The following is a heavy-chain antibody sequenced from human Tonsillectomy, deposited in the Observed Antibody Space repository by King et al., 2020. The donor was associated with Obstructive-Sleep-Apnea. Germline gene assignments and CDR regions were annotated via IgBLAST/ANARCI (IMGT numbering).Heavy chain of an antibody. D-gene: IGHD6-19*01. CDR1: GGSISSSSYY. J-gene: IGHJ4*02. V-gene: IGHV4-39*07. CDR2: IYYSGST. Sequence: QLQESGPGLVKPSETLSLTCTVSGGSISSSSYYWGWIRQPPGKGLEWIGSIYYSGSTYYNPSLKSRVTISVDTSKNQFSLKLSSVTAADTAVYYCARDRAVAGTFYWGQGTLVTVSS. CDR3: ARDRAVAGTFY.